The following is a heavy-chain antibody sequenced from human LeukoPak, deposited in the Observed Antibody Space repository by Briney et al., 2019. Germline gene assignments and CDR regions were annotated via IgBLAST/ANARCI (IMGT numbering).Heavy chain of an antibody. CDR1: GYSFTSFY. V-gene: IGHV1-46*01. CDR3: ARHYYDGGRY. CDR2: INPSGGSP. J-gene: IGHJ4*02. Sequence: ASVKVSCKASGYSFTSFYIHWVRQAPGHGLEWMGVINPSGGSPTYAQKFQGRVTMTRETSTSTVYMELSSLRSEDTAVYYCARHYYDGGRYWGQGALVTVSS. D-gene: IGHD3-22*01.